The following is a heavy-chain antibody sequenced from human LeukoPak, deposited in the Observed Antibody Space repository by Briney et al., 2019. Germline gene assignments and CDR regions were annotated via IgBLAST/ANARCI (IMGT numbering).Heavy chain of an antibody. CDR2: IGTAGDT. CDR1: GFTFSSYD. V-gene: IGHV3-13*01. J-gene: IGHJ4*02. Sequence: PGGSLRLSCAASGFTFSSYDMHWVHQATGKGLEWVSAIGTAGDTYYPGSVKGRFTISGENAKNSLYLQMNSLRAEDTAVYYCARYADTAMAFDYWGQGTLVTVSS. D-gene: IGHD5-18*01. CDR3: ARYADTAMAFDY.